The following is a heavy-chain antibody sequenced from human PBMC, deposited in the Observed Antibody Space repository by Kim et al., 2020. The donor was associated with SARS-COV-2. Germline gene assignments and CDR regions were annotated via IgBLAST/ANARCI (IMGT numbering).Heavy chain of an antibody. J-gene: IGHJ6*02. Sequence: SVKVSCKASGGTFSSYAISWVRQAPGQGLEWMGGIIPIFGTANSAQKFQGRVTITADESTSTAYMQLSRLRSEDTAVYYFASKAYDYVWGRYRQPLDPYYYGMDVWGQGTTVTLSS. V-gene: IGHV1-69*13. CDR2: IIPIFGTA. CDR3: ASKAYDYVWGRYRQPLDPYYYGMDV. CDR1: GGTFSSYA. D-gene: IGHD3-16*02.